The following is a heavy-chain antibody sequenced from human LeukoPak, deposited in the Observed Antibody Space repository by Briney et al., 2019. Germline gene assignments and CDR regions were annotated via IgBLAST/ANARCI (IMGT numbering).Heavy chain of an antibody. CDR3: ARDLGYSSSSGDFDY. J-gene: IGHJ4*02. V-gene: IGHV1-2*02. D-gene: IGHD6-6*01. Sequence: GASVKVSCKASGYTLTDFYMHWVRQVPGQGLEWMGWINRNSDGANYAQKFQGRVTMTRDTSISTAYMELSRLTSDDTAIYYCARDLGYSSSSGDFDYWGQGTLVTVSS. CDR1: GYTLTDFY. CDR2: INRNSDGA.